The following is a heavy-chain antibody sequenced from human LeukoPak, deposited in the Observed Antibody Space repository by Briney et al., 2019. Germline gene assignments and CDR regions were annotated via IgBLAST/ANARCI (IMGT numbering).Heavy chain of an antibody. V-gene: IGHV3-30-3*01. J-gene: IGHJ4*02. CDR2: ISYDGSNK. D-gene: IGHD3-22*01. Sequence: GGSLRLSCAASGFTFSSYAMHWVRQAPGKGLEWVAVISYDGSNKYYTDSVKGRLTISRDNSKNTLYLQMNSPRPEDTAVYYCARLAVDSSGYYVGFDYWGQGALVTVSS. CDR3: ARLAVDSSGYYVGFDY. CDR1: GFTFSSYA.